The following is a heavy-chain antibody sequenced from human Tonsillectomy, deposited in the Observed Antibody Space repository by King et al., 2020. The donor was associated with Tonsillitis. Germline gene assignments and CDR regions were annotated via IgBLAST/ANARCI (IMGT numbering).Heavy chain of an antibody. CDR3: ASFSGWLTRDAFDI. CDR1: GYTFSSYA. V-gene: IGHV1-3*01. J-gene: IGHJ3*02. CDR2: INAGNGNT. D-gene: IGHD6-19*01. Sequence: QLVQSGAEVKKPGASVKVSCKASGYTFSSYAMHWVRQAPGQRLEWMGWINAGNGNTKYSQKFQGRVTITRDTSASTAYMELSSLRSEDTAVYYCASFSGWLTRDAFDIWGQGTMVTVSS.